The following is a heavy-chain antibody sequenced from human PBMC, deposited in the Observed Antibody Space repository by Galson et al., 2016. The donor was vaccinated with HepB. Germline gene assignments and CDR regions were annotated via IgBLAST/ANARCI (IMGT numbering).Heavy chain of an antibody. CDR3: AREPTGIAVAGWDWDYYYGMDV. J-gene: IGHJ6*02. V-gene: IGHV4-61*01. Sequence: SETLSLTCTVSGGSVSSGSYYWSWIRQPPGKGLEWIGYIDYSGTTNYNPSLKSRVTVSVDTSKNQFSLKLSSVTAADTAVYYCAREPTGIAVAGWDWDYYYGMDVWGQGTTVTVSS. CDR2: IDYSGTT. D-gene: IGHD6-19*01. CDR1: GGSVSSGSYY.